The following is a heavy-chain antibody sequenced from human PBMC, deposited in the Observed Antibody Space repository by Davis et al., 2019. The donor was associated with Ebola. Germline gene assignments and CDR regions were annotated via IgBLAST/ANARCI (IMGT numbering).Heavy chain of an antibody. D-gene: IGHD2-2*02. CDR1: GFTFSSYA. CDR2: ISSDSSYK. Sequence: GGPLRLSCAAPGFTFSSYAMSWVRQAPGKGLEWVSSISSDSSYKYYPDSVKVRFTISRDNAKNSLFLQMNSLGAEDTAVYYCARGHCTRSSCYTGGYYYYAMDVWGQGTTVSVSS. CDR3: ARGHCTRSSCYTGGYYYYAMDV. J-gene: IGHJ6*02. V-gene: IGHV3-21*03.